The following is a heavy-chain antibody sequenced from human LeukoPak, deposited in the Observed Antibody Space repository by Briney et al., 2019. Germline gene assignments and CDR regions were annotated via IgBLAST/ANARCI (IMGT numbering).Heavy chain of an antibody. CDR2: IKQDGSEK. CDR3: AKYCGGDCDQGAFDI. V-gene: IGHV3-7*01. D-gene: IGHD2-21*01. Sequence: GGSLRLSCVASGFSFGSYWMSWVRQAPGKGLEWVANIKQDGSEKYYVDSVKGRFTISRDNAKNSLHLQMNSLRAEDTAVYYCAKYCGGDCDQGAFDIWGQGTMVTVSS. J-gene: IGHJ3*02. CDR1: GFSFGSYW.